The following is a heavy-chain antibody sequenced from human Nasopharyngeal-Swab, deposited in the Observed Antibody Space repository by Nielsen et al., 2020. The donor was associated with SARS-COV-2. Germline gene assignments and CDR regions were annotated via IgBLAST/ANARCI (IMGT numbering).Heavy chain of an antibody. J-gene: IGHJ6*03. D-gene: IGHD2-15*01. CDR1: GYTLISYD. V-gene: IGHV1-8*01. CDR2: MNPKSGNT. CDR3: ARTVGYCSGGSCYAGGYYMDV. Sequence: ASVKVSCKASGYTLISYDINWVRQATGQGLEWMGWMNPKSGNTGKAQKFQGRVTMTWDRSTATAQMELSSLRSEDTAVYYCARTVGYCSGGSCYAGGYYMDVWGQGTTVTV.